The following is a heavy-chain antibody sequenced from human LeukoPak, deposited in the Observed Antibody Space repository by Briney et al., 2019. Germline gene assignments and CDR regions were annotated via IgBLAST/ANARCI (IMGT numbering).Heavy chain of an antibody. Sequence: GGSLRLSCAASGFTFDDYGMSWVRQAPGKGLEWVSGINWNGGSTGYADSVKGRFTISRDNAKNSLYLQMNSLRAEDTALYYCARDRIAAAAPSWFDAWGQGTLVTVSS. CDR1: GFTFDDYG. V-gene: IGHV3-20*04. CDR2: INWNGGST. J-gene: IGHJ5*02. CDR3: ARDRIAAAAPSWFDA. D-gene: IGHD6-13*01.